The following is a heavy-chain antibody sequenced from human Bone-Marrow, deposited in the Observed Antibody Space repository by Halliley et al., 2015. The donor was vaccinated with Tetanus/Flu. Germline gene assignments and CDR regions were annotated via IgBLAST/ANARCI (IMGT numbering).Heavy chain of an antibody. CDR3: ARVDTVTSFDS. Sequence: GLEWFGFIYYSGNPNSNPPLKSRVPISLDTSKKQFSLKLSSVTAADTAVYFCARVDTVTSFDSWGQGTLVTVSS. V-gene: IGHV4-59*01. D-gene: IGHD4-17*01. J-gene: IGHJ4*02. CDR2: IYYSGNP.